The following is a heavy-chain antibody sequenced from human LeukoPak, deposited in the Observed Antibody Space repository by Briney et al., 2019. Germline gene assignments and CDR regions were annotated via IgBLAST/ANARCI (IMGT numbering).Heavy chain of an antibody. CDR2: ISGSGGST. CDR3: AARSGISPYYIDY. D-gene: IGHD1-26*01. V-gene: IGHV3-23*01. CDR1: GFTFSSYA. J-gene: IGHJ4*02. Sequence: GGSLRLSCAASGFTFSSYAMSWVRQAPGKGLEWVSAISGSGGSTYYADSVKGRFTISRDNSRNTLYLQMNSLRAEDTALYYCAARSGISPYYIDYWGQGTLVTVSS.